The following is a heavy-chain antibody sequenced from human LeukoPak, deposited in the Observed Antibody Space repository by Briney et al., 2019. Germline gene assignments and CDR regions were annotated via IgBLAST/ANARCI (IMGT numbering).Heavy chain of an antibody. CDR2: ISLSGSTV. J-gene: IGHJ6*04. Sequence: GGSLRLSCAASGFTFSDYYMSWVRQAPGKGLEWVSYISLSGSTVYYADSVKGRFTISRDNAKNSLYLQMNSLRAEDTAVYYCARDFTHTAVVIYYYGLDVWGEGTTVTVSS. D-gene: IGHD5-18*01. CDR3: ARDFTHTAVVIYYYGLDV. V-gene: IGHV3-11*01. CDR1: GFTFSDYY.